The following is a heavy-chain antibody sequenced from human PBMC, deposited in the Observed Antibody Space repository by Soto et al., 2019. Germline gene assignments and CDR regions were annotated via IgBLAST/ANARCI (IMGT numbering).Heavy chain of an antibody. CDR1: GYSFTSYW. V-gene: IGHV5-51*01. CDR2: IYPGDSDT. J-gene: IGHJ4*02. Sequence: PGESLKISCKGSGYSFTSYWIGWVRQMPGKGLEWMGIIYPGDSDTRYSPSFQGQVTISADKSISTAYLQWSSLKASDTAMYYCARQGYSTKGYCSGGSCYLAGDFDYWGQGTLVTASS. CDR3: ARQGYSTKGYCSGGSCYLAGDFDY. D-gene: IGHD2-15*01.